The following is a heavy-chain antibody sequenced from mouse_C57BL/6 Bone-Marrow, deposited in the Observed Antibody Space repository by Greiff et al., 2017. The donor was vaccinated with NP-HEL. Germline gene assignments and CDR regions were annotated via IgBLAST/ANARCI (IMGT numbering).Heavy chain of an antibody. D-gene: IGHD1-1*01. CDR2: IDPSDSYT. V-gene: IGHV1-50*01. J-gene: IGHJ4*01. Sequence: QVQLQQPGAELVKPGDSVKLSCKASGYTFTSYWMQWVKQRPGQGLEWSGEIDPSDSYTNYNQKFKGKAPLTVDTYSSTAYMLPSSLTSEDSAVYYCAGSSPFYAMDYWGQGTSVTVTS. CDR3: AGSSPFYAMDY. CDR1: GYTFTSYW.